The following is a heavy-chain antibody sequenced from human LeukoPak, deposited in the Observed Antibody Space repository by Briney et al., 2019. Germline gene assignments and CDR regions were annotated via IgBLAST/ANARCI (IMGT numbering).Heavy chain of an antibody. D-gene: IGHD2-21*02. CDR2: ISGSGSNT. CDR1: GFTFRSYA. Sequence: GGSLRLSCAASGFTFRSYAMNWVRQAPGKGLEWVSLISGSGSNTQYADSVKGRFSISRDSSKNTLYLQMNSLRAEDTAVYYCAKSHHVTAIDYWGQGTLVTVSS. CDR3: AKSHHVTAIDY. J-gene: IGHJ4*02. V-gene: IGHV3-23*01.